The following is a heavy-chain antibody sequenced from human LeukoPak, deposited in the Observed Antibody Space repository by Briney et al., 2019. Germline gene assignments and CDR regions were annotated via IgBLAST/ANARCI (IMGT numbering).Heavy chain of an antibody. CDR2: ISGSGGST. D-gene: IGHD6-19*01. CDR1: GFIFSSYA. Sequence: VGSLRLSCAASGFIFSSYAMSWVRQAPGKGLEWVSGISGSGGSTYYADSVKGRFSISRDNSKNTLYLQMNSLRAEDTAVYYCAKGGPAVAGTVDYWGQGTLVTVSS. V-gene: IGHV3-23*01. CDR3: AKGGPAVAGTVDY. J-gene: IGHJ4*02.